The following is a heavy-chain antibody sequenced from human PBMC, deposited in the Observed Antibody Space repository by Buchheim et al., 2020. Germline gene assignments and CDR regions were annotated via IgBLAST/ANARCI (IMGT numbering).Heavy chain of an antibody. Sequence: EVQLVESGGGLVQPGGSLRLSCAASGFTFRSYWMSWVRQAPGKGLEWVANIKQDGSDKYYVASVKGRFTISRDNVKNSLYLQMNSLRAEDTAVYYCAREIYGDPFDYWGQGTL. CDR2: IKQDGSDK. CDR3: AREIYGDPFDY. CDR1: GFTFRSYW. J-gene: IGHJ4*02. D-gene: IGHD4-17*01. V-gene: IGHV3-7*01.